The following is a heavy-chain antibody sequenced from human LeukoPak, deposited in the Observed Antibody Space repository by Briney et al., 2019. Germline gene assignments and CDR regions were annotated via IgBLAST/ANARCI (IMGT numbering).Heavy chain of an antibody. CDR1: GGSISSSSYY. J-gene: IGHJ4*02. D-gene: IGHD6-13*01. CDR2: TYYSGTS. CDR3: ASTRSSTWSFFDN. V-gene: IGHV4-39*01. Sequence: SETLSLTCTVSGGSISSSSYYWGWIRQPPGKGLECIGITYYSGTSYNNPSLKSRVTISGDTSKNQFSLKVTSVTAADTAVYFCASTRSSTWSFFDNWGQGTLVTVSS.